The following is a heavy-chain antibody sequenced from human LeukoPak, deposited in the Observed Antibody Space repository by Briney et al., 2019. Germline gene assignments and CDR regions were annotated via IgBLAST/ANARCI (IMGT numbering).Heavy chain of an antibody. CDR1: GGTFSSYA. J-gene: IGHJ5*02. CDR3: ARMIALPSRRYSWFDP. D-gene: IGHD3-22*01. Sequence: SVKVSCKASGGTFSSYAISWVRQAPGQGLEWMGGIIPIFGTANYAQKFQGRVTITADESTSTAYMELSSLRSEDTAVYYCARMIALPSRRYSWFDPWGQGTLVTVSS. V-gene: IGHV1-69*13. CDR2: IIPIFGTA.